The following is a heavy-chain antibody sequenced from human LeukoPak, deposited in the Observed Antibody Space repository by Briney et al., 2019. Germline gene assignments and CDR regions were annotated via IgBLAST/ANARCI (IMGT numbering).Heavy chain of an antibody. Sequence: ALVKVSCKASGYTFTGYYMHWVRQAPGPGPKWMGWINPNSGGTNYAQKFQGRVTMTRDTSISTAYMELSRLRSDDTAVYYCARDGPEMATIYWGQGTLVTVSS. D-gene: IGHD5-24*01. CDR3: ARDGPEMATIY. CDR2: INPNSGGT. J-gene: IGHJ4*02. V-gene: IGHV1-2*02. CDR1: GYTFTGYY.